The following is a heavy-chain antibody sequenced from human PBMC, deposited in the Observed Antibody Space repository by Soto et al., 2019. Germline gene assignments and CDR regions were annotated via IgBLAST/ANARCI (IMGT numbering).Heavy chain of an antibody. CDR1: GGSISTYY. CDR3: ARADYSASSSFDD. D-gene: IGHD6-6*01. Sequence: QVQLQESGPGLVKPSETLSLTCTVSGGSISTYYWSWIRQPPGKGLEWIGYIHTSGSTNYNPSLKSRVTIPVDTSKNHFSLKLSSVTAADTAVYYCARADYSASSSFDDWGQGTLVTVSS. V-gene: IGHV4-59*01. J-gene: IGHJ4*02. CDR2: IHTSGST.